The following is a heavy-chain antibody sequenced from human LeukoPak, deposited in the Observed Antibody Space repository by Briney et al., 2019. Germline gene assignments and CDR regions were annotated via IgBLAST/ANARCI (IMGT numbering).Heavy chain of an antibody. Sequence: PSETLSLTCSVSGDSVTSSYWNWIRQLPGKGLEWIGYVSSDGTTNYTPSLRSRLIMSVDTAKNDISLILTSVTAADTAIYYCARLDCLVEGCYNHWGRGTLVTVSS. J-gene: IGHJ4*02. CDR2: VSSDGTT. V-gene: IGHV4-59*08. D-gene: IGHD2-15*01. CDR3: ARLDCLVEGCYNH. CDR1: GDSVTSSY.